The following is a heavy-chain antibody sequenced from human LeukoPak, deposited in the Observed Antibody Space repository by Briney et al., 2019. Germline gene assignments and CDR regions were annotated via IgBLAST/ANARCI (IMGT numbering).Heavy chain of an antibody. J-gene: IGHJ4*02. Sequence: ASVKVSCKASGYTFTGYYMHWVRQAPGQGLEWMGWINPNSGGTNYAQKFQGRVTMTRDTSISTAYMELSSLRSEDTAVYYCAGWAYDSSGYRLDYWGQGTLVTVSS. CDR2: INPNSGGT. V-gene: IGHV1-2*02. D-gene: IGHD3-22*01. CDR1: GYTFTGYY. CDR3: AGWAYDSSGYRLDY.